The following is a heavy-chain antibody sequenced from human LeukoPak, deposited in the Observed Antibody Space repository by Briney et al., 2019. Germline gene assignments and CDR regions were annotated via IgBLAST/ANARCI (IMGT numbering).Heavy chain of an antibody. CDR3: ARSLRGYSGYDAGYYYYYMDV. D-gene: IGHD5-12*01. CDR1: GGTFSSYA. Sequence: SVKVSCKASGGTFSSYAISWVRQAPGQGLEWMGRIIPILGIANYAQKFQGRVTITADKSTSTAYMELSSLRSEDTAVYYCARSLRGYSGYDAGYYYYYMDVWSKGTTVTVSS. V-gene: IGHV1-69*04. CDR2: IIPILGIA. J-gene: IGHJ6*03.